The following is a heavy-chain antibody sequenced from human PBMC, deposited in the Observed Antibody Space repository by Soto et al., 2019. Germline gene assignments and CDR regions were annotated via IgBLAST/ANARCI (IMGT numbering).Heavy chain of an antibody. V-gene: IGHV1-18*01. CDR2: ISAYNGNT. CDR3: ASEPSVDFWSGYYDY. J-gene: IGHJ4*02. Sequence: ASVKVSCKASGYTFTSYGISWVRQAPGQGLEWMGWISAYNGNTNYAQKLQGRVTMTTDTSTSTAYMELRSLRSDDTAVYYCASEPSVDFWSGYYDYWGQGTLVTVSS. D-gene: IGHD3-3*01. CDR1: GYTFTSYG.